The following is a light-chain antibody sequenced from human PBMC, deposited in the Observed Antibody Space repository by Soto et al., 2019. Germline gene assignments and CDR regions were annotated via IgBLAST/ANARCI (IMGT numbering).Light chain of an antibody. V-gene: IGKV3-15*01. CDR1: QNVYNN. J-gene: IGKJ4*01. CDR3: QQCRNWPLT. CDR2: DAS. Sequence: EIVMTQSPATLSASPGEGATLSCTAGQNVYNNLAWYQQRPGQPPRLLIYDASTRATGISARFSGSGYGTEFTLTVSSLQYEDFAVYFCQQCRNWPLTFGGGTKVEIK.